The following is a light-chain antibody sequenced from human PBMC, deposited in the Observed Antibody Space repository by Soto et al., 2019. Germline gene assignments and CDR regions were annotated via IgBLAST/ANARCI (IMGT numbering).Light chain of an antibody. Sequence: SVLTQPASVSGSPGQSITISCTGTSSDVGGYNYVSWYQQHPGKAPKLMIYEVGNRPSGVSNRFSGSKSGNTASLTISGLQAEDEADYYCSSYTSSSTLVFGTGTKVTVL. CDR1: SSDVGGYNY. J-gene: IGLJ1*01. CDR3: SSYTSSSTLV. CDR2: EVG. V-gene: IGLV2-14*01.